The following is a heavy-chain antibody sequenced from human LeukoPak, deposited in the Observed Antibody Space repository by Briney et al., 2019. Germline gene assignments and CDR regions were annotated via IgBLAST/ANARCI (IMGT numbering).Heavy chain of an antibody. J-gene: IGHJ4*02. CDR3: AREGRESSGFDY. Sequence: PGGSLRPSCSASEFTFSNFWMSWVRQAPGKGPEWVANIKQDGSEKYYVDSVKGRFTISRDNAKNSLYLQMNSLRAEDTAVYYCAREGRESSGFDYWGQGTLVTVSS. CDR2: IKQDGSEK. D-gene: IGHD1-26*01. V-gene: IGHV3-7*03. CDR1: EFTFSNFW.